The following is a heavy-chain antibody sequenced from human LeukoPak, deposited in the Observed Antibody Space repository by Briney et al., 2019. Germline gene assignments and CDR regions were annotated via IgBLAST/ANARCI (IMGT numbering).Heavy chain of an antibody. Sequence: SGGSLRLSCVASGFSFSTYWINWVRQAPGEGLEWVAHIKHDGSQKYYVDSVKGRFTISRDNAKNSLYLQMNSLRAEDTAVYYRARDAGYGYWVVDYWGQGTLVTVSS. CDR3: ARDAGYGYWVVDY. CDR1: GFSFSTYW. D-gene: IGHD5-18*01. J-gene: IGHJ4*02. CDR2: IKHDGSQK. V-gene: IGHV3-7*01.